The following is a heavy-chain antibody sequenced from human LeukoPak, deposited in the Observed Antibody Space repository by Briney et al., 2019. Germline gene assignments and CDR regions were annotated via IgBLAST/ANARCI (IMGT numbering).Heavy chain of an antibody. V-gene: IGHV4-59*01. CDR2: IYYSGST. J-gene: IGHJ4*02. CDR3: ARRSSGWYVLDY. Sequence: SETLSLTCAVSGFSISSYYLSWIRQPPGKGLEWIWYIYYSGSTNYNPSLKSRVTISVDTSKNQFSLKLSYVTAADTAVYYCARRSSGWYVLDYWGQGTLVTVSS. CDR1: GFSISSYY. D-gene: IGHD6-19*01.